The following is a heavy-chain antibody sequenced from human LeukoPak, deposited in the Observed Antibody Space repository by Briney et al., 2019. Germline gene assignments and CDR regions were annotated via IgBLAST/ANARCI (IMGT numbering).Heavy chain of an antibody. V-gene: IGHV3-48*04. CDR3: ARNRMAPYFDY. CDR1: GFTFSSYS. CDR2: ISSSSGPI. D-gene: IGHD5-24*01. J-gene: IGHJ4*02. Sequence: GGSLRLSCAASGFTFSSYSMNWVRQAPGKGLEWVSYISSSSGPIYYADSVKGRFTISRDNAKNSLYLQMNSLRAEDTAVYYCARNRMAPYFDYWGQGTLVTVSS.